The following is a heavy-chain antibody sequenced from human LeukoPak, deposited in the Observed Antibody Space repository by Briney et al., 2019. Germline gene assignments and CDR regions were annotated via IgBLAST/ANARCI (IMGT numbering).Heavy chain of an antibody. Sequence: GGSLRLSCAASGFTFSAYNMNWVRQAPGKGLEWVSFITSNGGLIPYTDSVMGRFTISRDNAENSLYLQMNSLKTEDTAVYYCTTDGFQGYCSGGSCYGDNYYYYGMDVWGQGTTVTVSS. CDR2: ITSNGGLI. J-gene: IGHJ6*02. V-gene: IGHV3-48*04. CDR1: GFTFSAYN. CDR3: TTDGFQGYCSGGSCYGDNYYYYGMDV. D-gene: IGHD2-15*01.